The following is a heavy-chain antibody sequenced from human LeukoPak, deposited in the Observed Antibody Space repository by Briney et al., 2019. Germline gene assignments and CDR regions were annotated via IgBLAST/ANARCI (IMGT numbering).Heavy chain of an antibody. J-gene: IGHJ6*02. V-gene: IGHV5-51*01. CDR3: ARRSGPNFYYYAMDV. Sequence: GESLKISCKGSGYRFSDFWIDWVRQMPGRGLEWMGVIYPSNSNTAYSPSFQGQVTISADKSISTAYLQWSSLKASDTAIFYCARRSGPNFYYYAMDVWGQGTTVTVSS. CDR1: GYRFSDFW. D-gene: IGHD2-15*01. CDR2: IYPSNSNT.